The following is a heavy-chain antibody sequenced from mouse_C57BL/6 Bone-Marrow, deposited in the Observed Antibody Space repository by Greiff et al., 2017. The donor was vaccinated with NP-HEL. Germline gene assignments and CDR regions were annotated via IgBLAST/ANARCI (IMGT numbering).Heavy chain of an antibody. V-gene: IGHV1-72*01. Sequence: QQSCKASGYPFTSFWMHWVKQRPGRGLEWIGRIDPNSGGTKYNEKFKSKATLTVDKPSSTAYMQLSSLTSEDSAVYYCATILTNWDVAYWGQGTLVTVSA. CDR2: IDPNSGGT. J-gene: IGHJ3*01. CDR1: GYPFTSFW. D-gene: IGHD4-1*01. CDR3: ATILTNWDVAY.